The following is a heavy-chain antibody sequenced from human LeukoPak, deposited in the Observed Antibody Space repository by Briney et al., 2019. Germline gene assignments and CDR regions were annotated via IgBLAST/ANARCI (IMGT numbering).Heavy chain of an antibody. Sequence: GGSLRLSCAASGFTFSRHWMSWVRQAPGKGLEWVSYISSSGNNIYYADSVKGRFTISRDNAKKSLYLQMNSLRAEDTAVYYCATDSSGWFDYWGQGALVTVSS. CDR3: ATDSSGWFDY. CDR2: ISSSGNNI. V-gene: IGHV3-48*03. D-gene: IGHD6-19*01. J-gene: IGHJ4*02. CDR1: GFTFSRHW.